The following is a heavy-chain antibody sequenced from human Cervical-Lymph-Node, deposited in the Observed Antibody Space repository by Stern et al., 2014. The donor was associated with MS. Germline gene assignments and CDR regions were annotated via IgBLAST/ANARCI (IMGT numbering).Heavy chain of an antibody. Sequence: QITLKESGPTLVKPTQTLTLTCNFSGFSLTTDGVGVHWIRQPPGKALEWLAVIYWDDDTRYSPSLKSRLTITKDTSKNQVVLTMTNMDPVDTATYYCAHTTVTFDEAYGLDVWGQGTTVTVSS. V-gene: IGHV2-5*02. J-gene: IGHJ6*02. D-gene: IGHD4-17*01. CDR2: IYWDDDT. CDR1: GFSLTTDGVG. CDR3: AHTTVTFDEAYGLDV.